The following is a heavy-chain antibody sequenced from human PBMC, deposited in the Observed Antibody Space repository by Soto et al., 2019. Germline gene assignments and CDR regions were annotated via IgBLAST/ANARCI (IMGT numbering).Heavy chain of an antibody. J-gene: IGHJ4*02. Sequence: QPGGSLRLSCAASGFTFSSYAMSWVRQAPGKGLEWVSAISGSGGSTYYADSVKGRFTISRDNSKNTLYLQMNSLRAEDTAVYYCAKGRLRFLEWSPDYWGQGTLVTVSS. CDR1: GFTFSSYA. CDR3: AKGRLRFLEWSPDY. D-gene: IGHD3-3*01. V-gene: IGHV3-23*01. CDR2: ISGSGGST.